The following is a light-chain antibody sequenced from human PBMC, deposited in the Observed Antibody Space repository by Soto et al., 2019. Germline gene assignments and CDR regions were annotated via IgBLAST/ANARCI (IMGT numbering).Light chain of an antibody. V-gene: IGLV3-21*02. CDR1: DIGKKR. CDR3: QVWDFHSNQVV. J-gene: IGLJ2*01. CDR2: DDR. Sequence: SYELTQLPSLSVTPGQTARMTCEGDDIGKKRVHWYRQRPGQAPLLVVYDDRDRPSGIPERISGSNSGNTATLAITRVEAGDEADYYCQVWDFHSNQVVFGGGTKLTVL.